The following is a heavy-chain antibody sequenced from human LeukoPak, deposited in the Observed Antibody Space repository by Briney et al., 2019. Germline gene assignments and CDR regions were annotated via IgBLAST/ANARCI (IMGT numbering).Heavy chain of an antibody. D-gene: IGHD2-2*02. Sequence: ASVKVSCKASGYTFTGYYMHWVRQAPGQGLEWVGWINPNSGGTNYAQKFQGRVTMTRDTSISTAYMELSRLRSDDTAVYYCARDLGGDIVVVPAAISGSYYYYYYMDVWGKGTTVTVSS. CDR2: INPNSGGT. V-gene: IGHV1-2*02. CDR3: ARDLGGDIVVVPAAISGSYYYYYYMDV. CDR1: GYTFTGYY. J-gene: IGHJ6*03.